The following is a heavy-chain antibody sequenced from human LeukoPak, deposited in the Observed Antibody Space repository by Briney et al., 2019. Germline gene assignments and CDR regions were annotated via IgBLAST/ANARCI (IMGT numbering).Heavy chain of an antibody. CDR1: GGSISSSSRY. CDR2: INHSGNT. CDR3: ARRVNYYGSGSLFDY. V-gene: IGHV4-39*07. Sequence: SETLSLTCTVSGGSISSSSRYWGWIRQPPGKGLEWIGEINHSGNTSYNPSLKSRVTISVDTSKNQFSLKLNSVTAADTAVYYCARRVNYYGSGSLFDYWGQGTLVTVSS. D-gene: IGHD3-10*01. J-gene: IGHJ4*02.